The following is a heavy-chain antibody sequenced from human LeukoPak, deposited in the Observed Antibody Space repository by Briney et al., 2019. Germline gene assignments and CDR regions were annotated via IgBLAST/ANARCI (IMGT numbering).Heavy chain of an antibody. CDR2: FDPEDGET. V-gene: IGHV1-24*01. J-gene: IGHJ4*02. Sequence: PGASVKVSCKVSGYTLTELSMHWVRQAPGKGLEWMGGFDPEDGETIYARKFQGRVTMTEDTSTDTAYMELSSLRSEDTAVYYCATDLIITMVRGANYWGQGTLVTVSS. CDR1: GYTLTELS. CDR3: ATDLIITMVRGANY. D-gene: IGHD3-10*01.